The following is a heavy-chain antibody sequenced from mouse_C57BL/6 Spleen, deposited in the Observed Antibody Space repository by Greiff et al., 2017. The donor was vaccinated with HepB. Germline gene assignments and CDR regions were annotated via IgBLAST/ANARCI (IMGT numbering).Heavy chain of an antibody. Sequence: DVMLVESGGGLVKPGGSLKLSCAASGFTFSSYAMSWVRQTPEKRLEWVATISDGGSYTYYPDNVKGRFTISRDNAKNNLYLQMSHLKSEDTAMYYCARAGDYYGSGDYAMDYWGQGTSVTVSS. V-gene: IGHV5-4*03. CDR2: ISDGGSYT. D-gene: IGHD1-1*01. CDR3: ARAGDYYGSGDYAMDY. J-gene: IGHJ4*01. CDR1: GFTFSSYA.